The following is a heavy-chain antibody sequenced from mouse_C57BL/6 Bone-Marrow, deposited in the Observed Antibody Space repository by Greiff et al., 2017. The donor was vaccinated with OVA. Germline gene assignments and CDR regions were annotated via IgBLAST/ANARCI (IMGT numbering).Heavy chain of an antibody. CDR2: IYPGSGNT. V-gene: IGHV1-76*01. CDR3: ARSGLLLIAY. CDR1: GYTFTDYY. Sequence: QVQLQQSGAELVRPGASVKLSCKASGYTFTDYYINWVKQRPGQGLEWIARIYPGSGNTYYNEKFKGKATLTAEKSSSTAYMQLSSLTSEDSAVYFCARSGLLLIAYWGQGTLVTVSA. J-gene: IGHJ3*01. D-gene: IGHD3-1*01.